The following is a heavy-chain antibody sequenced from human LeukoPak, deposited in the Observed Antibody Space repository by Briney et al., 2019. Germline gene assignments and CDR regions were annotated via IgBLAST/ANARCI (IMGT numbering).Heavy chain of an antibody. Sequence: SENLSLTCAVSGYSNSSGYYWGWIRQPPGKGLEWIGSIYHSGSTYYNPSLKSRVTISVDTSKNQFSLKLSSVTAADTAVYYCARPSIAAARIDAFDIWGQGTMVTVSS. D-gene: IGHD6-13*01. CDR3: ARPSIAAARIDAFDI. V-gene: IGHV4-38-2*01. J-gene: IGHJ3*02. CDR1: GYSNSSGYY. CDR2: IYHSGST.